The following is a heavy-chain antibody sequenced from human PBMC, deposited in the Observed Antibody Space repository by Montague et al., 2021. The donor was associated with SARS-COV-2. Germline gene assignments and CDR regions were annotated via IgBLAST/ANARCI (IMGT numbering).Heavy chain of an antibody. V-gene: IGHV4-39*01. CDR3: ARPRSPTDYYYGMDV. Sequence: SETLSLTCTVSGGSISSSRSPSGWIRPPPGTGLEWLGSIYYRGRTSYNPSLNSRVTISVDTSKNQFSLKLSSVTAADTAVYYCARPRSPTDYYYGMDVWGQGATVPVTS. CDR2: IYYRGRT. CDR1: GGSISSSRSP. J-gene: IGHJ6*02.